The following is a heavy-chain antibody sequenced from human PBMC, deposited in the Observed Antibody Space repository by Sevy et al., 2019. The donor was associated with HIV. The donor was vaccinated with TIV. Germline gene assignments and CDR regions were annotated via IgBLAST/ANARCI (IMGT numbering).Heavy chain of an antibody. D-gene: IGHD2-15*01. CDR1: GVSISGGAYY. Sequence: SETLSLTCTVSGVSISGGAYYWGWIRQPPGKGLEWIGSIPYTGSTYYNPSLKSRVTISVDTSKNQFSLKLTSVTAADMAVYYCARRGDNNWFDPWGQGTLVTVSS. J-gene: IGHJ5*02. V-gene: IGHV4-39*01. CDR2: IPYTGST. CDR3: ARRGDNNWFDP.